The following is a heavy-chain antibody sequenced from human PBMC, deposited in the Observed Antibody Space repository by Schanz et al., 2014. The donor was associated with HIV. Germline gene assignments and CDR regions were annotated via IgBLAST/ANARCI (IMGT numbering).Heavy chain of an antibody. Sequence: QVQLVESGGGVVQPGRSLRLSCAVSGFTFSNYAMHWVRQAPGKGLEWVAVISYDESNKYYADSVKGRFTISRDNSKNTVFLQMNSLRAEDTAVYYCARKNSFDTWGQGTMVSVSS. V-gene: IGHV3-30-3*01. J-gene: IGHJ3*02. CDR2: ISYDESNK. CDR1: GFTFSNYA. CDR3: ARKNSFDT.